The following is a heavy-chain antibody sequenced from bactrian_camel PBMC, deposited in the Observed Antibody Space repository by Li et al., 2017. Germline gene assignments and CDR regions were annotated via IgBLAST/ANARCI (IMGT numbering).Heavy chain of an antibody. Sequence: HVQLVESGGGSVQPGGSLRLSCAASGFTFSSYYARWVRQAPGKGLEWVSSINSDGSNTYYADSVKGRFTISRDNAKDTLNLQMNSLKPEDTATYYCAAEFACSTWPSPGYGYWGQGTQVTVS. CDR2: INSDGSNT. D-gene: IGHD1*01. CDR3: AAEFACSTWPSPGYGY. V-gene: IGHV3-2*01. CDR1: GFTFSSYY. J-gene: IGHJ6*01.